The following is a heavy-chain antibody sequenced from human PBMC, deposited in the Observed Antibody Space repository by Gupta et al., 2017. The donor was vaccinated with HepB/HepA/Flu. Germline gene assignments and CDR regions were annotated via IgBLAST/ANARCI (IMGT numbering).Heavy chain of an antibody. CDR3: ATAGLSGGIFDS. V-gene: IGHV1-2*02. Sequence: QVHLVQSGAEVKPPGASVKVSCKASGYPFTAYYIHWLRQAPGQGLEWMGWNNPNSGTTDYAHKFKGRVTMTRDTSITTAYMELSSLRSDDTAIFYCATAGLSGGIFDSWGQGTLVTVSS. D-gene: IGHD2/OR15-2a*01. J-gene: IGHJ4*02. CDR1: GYPFTAYY. CDR2: NNPNSGTT.